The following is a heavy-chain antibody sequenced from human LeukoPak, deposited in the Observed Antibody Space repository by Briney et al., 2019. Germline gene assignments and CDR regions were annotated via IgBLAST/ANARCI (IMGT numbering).Heavy chain of an antibody. CDR2: ISSDGNDK. V-gene: IGHV3-30*03. CDR3: TTKVIRGNSGDDYDD. Sequence: GGSLRLSCAASGFTSSSYSMNWVRQAPGKGLEWVALISSDGNDKLYGDSVKGRFTISRDDSKSTLYLQMNSLRAEDTAVYYCTTKVIRGNSGDDYDDWGQGTLVTVSS. J-gene: IGHJ4*02. CDR1: GFTSSSYS. D-gene: IGHD5-12*01.